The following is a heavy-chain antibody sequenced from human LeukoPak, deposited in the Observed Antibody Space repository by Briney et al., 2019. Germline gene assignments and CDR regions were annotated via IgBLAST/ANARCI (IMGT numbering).Heavy chain of an antibody. CDR2: ISSDGSNN. D-gene: IGHD5-12*01. Sequence: GRSLRLSCAASGFTFSSYAMTWVRQAPGKGLEWVAVISSDGSNNNYADSVNGRFTISRDNSKNTLYLQMNSLRAEDTAVYYCARDHSGYDLVSYYFDYWGQGTLVTVSS. CDR1: GFTFSSYA. CDR3: ARDHSGYDLVSYYFDY. J-gene: IGHJ4*02. V-gene: IGHV3-30*01.